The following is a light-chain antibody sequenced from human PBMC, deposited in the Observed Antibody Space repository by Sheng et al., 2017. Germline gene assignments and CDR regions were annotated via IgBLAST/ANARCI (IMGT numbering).Light chain of an antibody. J-gene: IGLJ3*02. Sequence: SYELTQPPSVSVSPGQTATILCSGDNLGDKYVSWFQQKPGQSPLMVIYQDIKRPSGIPERFSGSNSGNTATLSISGTQTMDEGDYYCQAWDSITSGVAFGGGTKLTVL. CDR3: QAWDSITSGVA. V-gene: IGLV3-1*01. CDR1: NLGDKY. CDR2: QDI.